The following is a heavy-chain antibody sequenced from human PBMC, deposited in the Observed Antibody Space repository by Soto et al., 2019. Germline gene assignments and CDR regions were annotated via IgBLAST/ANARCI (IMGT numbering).Heavy chain of an antibody. CDR2: ISYDGSNK. D-gene: IGHD2-2*01. CDR1: GFTFSSYA. V-gene: IGHV3-30-3*01. Sequence: GGSLRLSCAASGFTFSSYAMHWVRQAPGKGLEWVAVISYDGSNKYYADSVKGRFTISRDNSKNTLYLQMNSLRAEDTAVYYCAREPVVTAAPRYYGMDVWGQGTTVTVYS. J-gene: IGHJ6*02. CDR3: AREPVVTAAPRYYGMDV.